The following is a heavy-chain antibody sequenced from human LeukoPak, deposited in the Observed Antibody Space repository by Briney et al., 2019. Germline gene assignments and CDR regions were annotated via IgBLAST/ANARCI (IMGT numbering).Heavy chain of an antibody. V-gene: IGHV3-48*01. CDR2: ISSSSSTI. D-gene: IGHD3-22*01. CDR1: GFTFSGYS. CDR3: ARSPSWYYYDSSGYYSYDY. J-gene: IGHJ4*02. Sequence: GGSLRLSCAASGFTFSGYSMNWVRQAPGKGLEWVSYISSSSSTIYYADSVKGRFTISRDNSKNTLYLQMNSLRAEDTAVYYCARSPSWYYYDSSGYYSYDYWGQGTLVTVSS.